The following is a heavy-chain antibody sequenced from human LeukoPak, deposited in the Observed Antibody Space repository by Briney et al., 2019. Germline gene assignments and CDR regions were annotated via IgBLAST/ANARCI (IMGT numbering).Heavy chain of an antibody. CDR2: ISAYNGNT. J-gene: IGHJ5*02. Sequence: ASVKVSCKASGYTFTSYGISWVRQAPGQGLEWMGWISAYNGNTNYAQKLQGRVIMTTDTSTSTAYMELRSLRSDDTAIYYCARDRVDTPMVANWFDPWGQGTLVTVSS. CDR1: GYTFTSYG. V-gene: IGHV1-18*01. CDR3: ARDRVDTPMVANWFDP. D-gene: IGHD5-18*01.